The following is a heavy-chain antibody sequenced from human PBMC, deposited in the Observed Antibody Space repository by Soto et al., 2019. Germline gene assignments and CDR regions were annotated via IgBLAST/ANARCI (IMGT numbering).Heavy chain of an antibody. CDR3: ARCDWNYDCLLEY. Sequence: QVQLQESGPGLVKPSETLSLTCTVSGGSISSYYWSWIRQPPGKGLEWIGYIYYSGSTNYNPSLKSRVTISVDTSKNQFSLKLSSVTAADTAVYYCARCDWNYDCLLEYWGQGTLVTVSS. J-gene: IGHJ4*02. D-gene: IGHD1-7*01. CDR2: IYYSGST. CDR1: GGSISSYY. V-gene: IGHV4-59*01.